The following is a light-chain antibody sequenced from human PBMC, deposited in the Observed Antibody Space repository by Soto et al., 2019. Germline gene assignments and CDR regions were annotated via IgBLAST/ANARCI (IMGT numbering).Light chain of an antibody. CDR2: GTS. V-gene: IGKV3-20*01. CDR1: QSVDSTY. CDR3: QQYGDSPLT. Sequence: EIVLTQSPGTLSLSPGERAILSCRASQSVDSTYLAWYQQKPGQAPRLLIYGTSSRATGIPDRFSGSGSGTDFTLTISRLEPEDFGVYYCQQYGDSPLTSGPGTKVDIK. J-gene: IGKJ3*01.